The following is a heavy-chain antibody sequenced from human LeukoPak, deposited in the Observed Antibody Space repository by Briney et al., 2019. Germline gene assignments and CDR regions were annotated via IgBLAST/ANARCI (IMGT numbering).Heavy chain of an antibody. J-gene: IGHJ4*02. CDR1: GYTFTGYY. CDR2: INPNSGGT. D-gene: IGHD3-22*01. CDR3: ARGSNYYDSSGPWGY. V-gene: IGHV1-2*04. Sequence: ASVKVSCKASGYTFTGYYMHWVRQAPGQGLEWMGWINPNSGGTNYAQKFQGWVTMTRDTSISTAYMELSRLRSDDTAVYYCARGSNYYDSSGPWGYWGQGTLVTVSS.